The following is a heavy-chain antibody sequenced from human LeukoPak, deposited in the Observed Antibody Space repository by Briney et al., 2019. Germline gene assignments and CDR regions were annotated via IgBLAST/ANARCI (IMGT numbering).Heavy chain of an antibody. CDR2: IHHSGST. CDR3: ARRAGYFDWLDY. Sequence: SETLSLTCAVSGYSISSGYYWGWIRQPPGKGLEWIGSIHHSGSTYYNPSLKSRVTISVDTSKNQFSLKLSSVTAADTAVYYCARRAGYFDWLDYWGQGTLVTVSS. CDR1: GYSISSGYY. V-gene: IGHV4-38-2*01. J-gene: IGHJ4*02. D-gene: IGHD3-9*01.